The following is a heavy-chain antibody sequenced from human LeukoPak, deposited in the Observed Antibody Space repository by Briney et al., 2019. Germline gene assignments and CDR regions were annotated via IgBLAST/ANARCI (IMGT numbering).Heavy chain of an antibody. V-gene: IGHV3-11*04. CDR3: ARDRGYSTFDY. J-gene: IGHJ4*02. Sequence: GGSLRLSCAASGFTFSDYYMSWIRQAPGKGLEWVSYISHSGRTMYYADSVKGRFTISRDNAKNSLYLQMNSLRVDDTAVYYCARDRGYSTFDYWGQGTLVTVSS. CDR2: ISHSGRTM. D-gene: IGHD4-23*01. CDR1: GFTFSDYY.